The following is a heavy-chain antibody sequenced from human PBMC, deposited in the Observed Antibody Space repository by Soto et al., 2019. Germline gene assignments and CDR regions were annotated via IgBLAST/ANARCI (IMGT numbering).Heavy chain of an antibody. D-gene: IGHD3-10*01. CDR3: ARAHRLLWFGEFPLDY. V-gene: IGHV4-34*01. CDR1: GGSFSGYY. Sequence: QVQLQQWGAGLLKPSETLSLTCAVYGGSFSGYYWSWIRQPPGKGLEWLGEINHRGSTNYNPSLKSRVTLSXDPSKXXFSRTLSSVTAADTAVYYCARAHRLLWFGEFPLDYWGQGTLVTVSS. J-gene: IGHJ4*02. CDR2: INHRGST.